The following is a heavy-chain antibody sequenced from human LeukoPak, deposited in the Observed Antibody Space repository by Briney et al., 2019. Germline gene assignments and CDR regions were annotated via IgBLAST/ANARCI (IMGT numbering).Heavy chain of an antibody. CDR2: ISAYNGNT. V-gene: IGHV1-18*01. Sequence: GTSVRVSCTASGYTFTSYGISWGRQAPGQGLEWMGWISAYNGNTNYAQKLQGRVTMTTDTSTSTAYMELRSLRSDDTAVYYCAREAGPDSSGYYDYYYYYYMDVWGKGTTVTVSS. J-gene: IGHJ6*03. CDR3: AREAGPDSSGYYDYYYYYYMDV. CDR1: GYTFTSYG. D-gene: IGHD3-22*01.